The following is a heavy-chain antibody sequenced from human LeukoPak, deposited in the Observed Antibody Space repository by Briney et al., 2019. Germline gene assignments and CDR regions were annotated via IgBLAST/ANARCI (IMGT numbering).Heavy chain of an antibody. CDR3: ARDPAGDY. Sequence: GGSLRLSCAASGFTFSSYNMNWVRQAPGKGLGWVSSISSSTSYEYYARSVKGRFTVSRDDAKNSLYRQMNSLGVEDTAVYYCARDPAGDYWGQGTLVTVSS. V-gene: IGHV3-21*01. CDR1: GFTFSSYN. D-gene: IGHD6-19*01. J-gene: IGHJ4*02. CDR2: ISSSTSYE.